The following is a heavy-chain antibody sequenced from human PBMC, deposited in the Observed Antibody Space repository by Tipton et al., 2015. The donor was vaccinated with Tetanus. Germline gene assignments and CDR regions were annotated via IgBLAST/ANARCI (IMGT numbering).Heavy chain of an antibody. V-gene: IGHV3-33*01. D-gene: IGHD2-15*01. CDR3: AREADCSGGSCFSGAFGN. CDR2: SWYDGTDK. Sequence: SLRLSCAASGFIFSSYGIHWVRQAPGKGLEWVAVSWYDGTDKYYADSVKGRFTISRDNSKNTLYLQMNSLRAEDTAVYYCAREADCSGGSCFSGAFGNWGQGTQVTVSS. J-gene: IGHJ4*02. CDR1: GFIFSSYG.